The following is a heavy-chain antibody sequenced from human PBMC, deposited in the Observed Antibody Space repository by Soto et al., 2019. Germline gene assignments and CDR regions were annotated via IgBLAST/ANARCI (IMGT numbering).Heavy chain of an antibody. CDR3: ARMVRGVIINDRFDT. V-gene: IGHV5-10-1*01. CDR1: GYDFSTYW. J-gene: IGHJ5*02. Sequence: GESLKISCKGSGYDFSTYWISWVRQTPGKGLEWMGRIDPSDSHTNYSPSFEGHVTIAVVKSINTAYLQWSRLKASDSGIYYCARMVRGVIINDRFDTWGQGTLVTVSS. CDR2: IDPSDSHT. D-gene: IGHD3-10*01.